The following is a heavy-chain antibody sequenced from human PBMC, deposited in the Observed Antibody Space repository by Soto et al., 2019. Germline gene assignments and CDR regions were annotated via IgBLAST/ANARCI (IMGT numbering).Heavy chain of an antibody. CDR2: ISSSSTTI. V-gene: IGHV3-21*01. CDR1: RFSFSSFS. Sequence: PGGSLRLSCAGSRFSFSSFSMTWVREAPGKGLEWVSSISSSSTTIYYADSVKGRFTISRDEAKTSLYLQMNRVTAEDTAVYYCARDLNLRTSYYYYGMAVGGPGTTVTV. CDR3: ARDLNLRTSYYYYGMAV. D-gene: IGHD1-7*01. J-gene: IGHJ6*02.